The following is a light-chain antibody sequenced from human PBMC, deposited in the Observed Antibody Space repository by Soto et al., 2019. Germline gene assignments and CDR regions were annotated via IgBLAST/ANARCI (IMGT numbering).Light chain of an antibody. J-gene: IGLJ2*01. Sequence: QSALTQPRAVSGSPGQSVTISCTGTISDVGGYNSVSWYHHHPGKAHKLMIFDVNKRPSGVPDRFSGFKSGNTASLTISGLQAEDEADYYCCSYAGSYTWVFGGGTKVTVL. V-gene: IGLV2-11*01. CDR1: ISDVGGYNS. CDR2: DVN. CDR3: CSYAGSYTWV.